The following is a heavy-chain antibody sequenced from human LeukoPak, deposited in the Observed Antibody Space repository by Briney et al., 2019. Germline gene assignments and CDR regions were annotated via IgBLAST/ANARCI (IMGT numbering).Heavy chain of an antibody. CDR1: GLVFSAYT. J-gene: IGHJ4*02. Sequence: GGSLRLSCAASGLVFSAYTMSWVRQAPGKGLEWVSSTTPSTDSTNYADSVQGRFTISRDNAKKSAYLQMNSLRVEDTAVYFCVGNQDFWSGYHAFEYWGQGILVTVSS. V-gene: IGHV3-21*01. CDR2: TTPSTDST. D-gene: IGHD3-3*01. CDR3: VGNQDFWSGYHAFEY.